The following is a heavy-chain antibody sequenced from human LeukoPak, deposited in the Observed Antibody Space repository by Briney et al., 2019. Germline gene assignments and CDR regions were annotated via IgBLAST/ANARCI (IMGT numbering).Heavy chain of an antibody. CDR3: ARGQWELLRYNYIDV. Sequence: SETLSLTCTVSGGSITSFYWNWIRQPAGKGLGWIGRIDTSGSTNYNPSLKSRVTTSVDTSKNQFSLRLSSVTAADTAVYYCARGQWELLRYNYIDVWGKGTTVTVSS. CDR2: IDTSGST. V-gene: IGHV4-4*07. CDR1: GGSITSFY. J-gene: IGHJ6*03. D-gene: IGHD1-26*01.